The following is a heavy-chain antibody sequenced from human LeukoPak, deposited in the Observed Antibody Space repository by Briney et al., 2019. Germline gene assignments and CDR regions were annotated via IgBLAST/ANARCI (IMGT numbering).Heavy chain of an antibody. CDR3: ARDLSNFYYDSSGYYSHFDY. CDR2: INPNSGGT. Sequence: ASVKVSCKASGYTFTGYYMHWVRQAPGQGLEWMGWINPNSGGTNYAQKFQGRVTMTRATSISTAYMELSRLRSDDTAVYYCARDLSNFYYDSSGYYSHFDYWGQGTLVTVSS. D-gene: IGHD3-22*01. V-gene: IGHV1-2*02. J-gene: IGHJ4*02. CDR1: GYTFTGYY.